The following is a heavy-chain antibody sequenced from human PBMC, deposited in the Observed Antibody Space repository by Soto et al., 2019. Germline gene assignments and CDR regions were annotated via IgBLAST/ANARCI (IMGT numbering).Heavy chain of an antibody. V-gene: IGHV1-69*06. Sequence: QVQLVQSGAEVKKPGSSVKVSCKASGCTFSNYVVNWVRQAPGQGLEWMGRIIPISVAANYAQKFQGRVTITAEKSTSTSYMELSSLRSEDTAVYYCARDMTRTVVTYFDFWGQGTLVTVSS. D-gene: IGHD1-7*01. CDR1: GCTFSNYV. CDR2: IIPISVAA. CDR3: ARDMTRTVVTYFDF. J-gene: IGHJ4*02.